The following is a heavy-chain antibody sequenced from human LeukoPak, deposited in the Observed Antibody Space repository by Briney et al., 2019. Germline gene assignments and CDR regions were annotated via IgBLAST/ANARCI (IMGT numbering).Heavy chain of an antibody. CDR1: GFTFSRYG. Sequence: GGSLRLSCAASGFTFSRYGMHWVRQAPGKGLEWVAFIPYHENNEYYADSVKGRFTNSRDDSKNTVYLQMNSLRAEDTAVYYCVRTGILKNWFDPWGQGTLVTVSS. D-gene: IGHD3-10*01. CDR2: IPYHENNE. CDR3: VRTGILKNWFDP. J-gene: IGHJ5*02. V-gene: IGHV3-30*02.